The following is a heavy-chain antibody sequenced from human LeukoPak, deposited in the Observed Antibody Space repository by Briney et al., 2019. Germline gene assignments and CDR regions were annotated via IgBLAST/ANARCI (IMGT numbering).Heavy chain of an antibody. Sequence: GGSLRLSCAASGFTFSSHWMHWVRQAPGDGLVWVSRVNGPGDWTHYADSVRGRFIISRDNAENTISLQMNNLRAEDTAVYFCAREVFEGQRQSDAFDVWGQGTMVTVSS. V-gene: IGHV3-74*01. J-gene: IGHJ3*01. CDR2: VNGPGDWT. CDR1: GFTFSSHW. D-gene: IGHD6-25*01. CDR3: AREVFEGQRQSDAFDV.